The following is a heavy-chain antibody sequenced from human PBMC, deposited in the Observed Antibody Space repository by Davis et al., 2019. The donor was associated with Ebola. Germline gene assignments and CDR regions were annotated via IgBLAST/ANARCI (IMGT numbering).Heavy chain of an antibody. CDR3: ARVGYSSSWYSDY. CDR1: GGSISSYY. Sequence: PSETLSLTCSVSGGSISSYYWGWIRQPPGKGLEWIGSIYHSGSTYYNPSLKSRVTISVDTSKNQFSLKLSSVTAADTAVYYCARVGYSSSWYSDYWGQGTLVTVSS. CDR2: IYHSGST. J-gene: IGHJ4*02. V-gene: IGHV4-39*07. D-gene: IGHD6-13*01.